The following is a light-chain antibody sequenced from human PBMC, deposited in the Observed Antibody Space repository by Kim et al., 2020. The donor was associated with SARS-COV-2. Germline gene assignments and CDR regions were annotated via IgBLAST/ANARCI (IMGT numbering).Light chain of an antibody. V-gene: IGKV3-15*01. CDR3: QQYINWPLT. J-gene: IGKJ4*01. Sequence: VSPGERATHSCRASQSVSNNLAWYQQKPGQSPRLLIYGASTRATGIPARFSGSGSGTEFTLTISSLQSEDFAVYYCQQYINWPLTFGGGTKVDIK. CDR1: QSVSNN. CDR2: GAS.